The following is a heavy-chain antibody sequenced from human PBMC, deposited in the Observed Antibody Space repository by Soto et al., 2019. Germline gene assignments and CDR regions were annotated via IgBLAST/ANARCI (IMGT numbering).Heavy chain of an antibody. Sequence: GESLKISCKGSGYSFTSYWIGWVRQMPGKGLEWTGIIYPGDSDTRYSPSFQGQVTISADKSISTAYLQWSSLKASDTAMYYCARPAGRGVATGHYYGMDVWGQGTTVTVS. J-gene: IGHJ6*02. CDR2: IYPGDSDT. CDR1: GYSFTSYW. V-gene: IGHV5-51*01. CDR3: ARPAGRGVATGHYYGMDV. D-gene: IGHD5-12*01.